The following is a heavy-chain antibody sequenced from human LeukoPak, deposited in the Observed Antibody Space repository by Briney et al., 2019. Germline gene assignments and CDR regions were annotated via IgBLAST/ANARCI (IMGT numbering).Heavy chain of an antibody. CDR2: ITSNGDST. V-gene: IGHV3-64D*06. CDR3: VKDQGEYSSSWYYFDN. Sequence: PGGSLRLSCSTSGFIFSSYPMHWVRQPQGQGLEYVSGITSNGDSTNYADSVKGRFTISRDNSKNTLSLHMSSLRAEDTAVYYCVKDQGEYSSSWYYFDNWGQGTLVTVSS. CDR1: GFIFSSYP. J-gene: IGHJ4*02. D-gene: IGHD6-13*01.